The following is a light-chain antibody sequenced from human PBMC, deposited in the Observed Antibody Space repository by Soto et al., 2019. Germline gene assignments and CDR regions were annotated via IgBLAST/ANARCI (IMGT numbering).Light chain of an antibody. Sequence: DIQMTQPPSTLSASVGDRVTITCRASQSISSWLAWYQQKPGKAPKLLIYKASSLESGVPSRFSGSGSGTEFTLTISSPQPDDVATYYCQQYNSYPLTFGGGTKVEIK. V-gene: IGKV1-5*03. CDR3: QQYNSYPLT. J-gene: IGKJ4*01. CDR1: QSISSW. CDR2: KAS.